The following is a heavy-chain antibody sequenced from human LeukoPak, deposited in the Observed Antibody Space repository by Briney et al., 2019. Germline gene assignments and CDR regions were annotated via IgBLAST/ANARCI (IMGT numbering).Heavy chain of an antibody. CDR1: GYTLTNNY. CDR3: ATDHSMANTAWWFDP. J-gene: IGHJ5*02. Sequence: ASVKVSCKASGYTLTNNYMHWVRQAPGQGLEGMGVINTSGTGTSYAQKFQGRITMTRDASTSTVYMELSSLRSEDTAFYYCATDHSMANTAWWFDPWGQGTLVTVSS. D-gene: IGHD5-24*01. CDR2: INTSGTGT. V-gene: IGHV1-46*01.